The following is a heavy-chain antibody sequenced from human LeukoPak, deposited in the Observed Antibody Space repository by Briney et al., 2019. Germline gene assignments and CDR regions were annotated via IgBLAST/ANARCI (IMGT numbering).Heavy chain of an antibody. CDR3: ASRYGGNAFGY. V-gene: IGHV3-48*03. D-gene: IGHD4-23*01. CDR1: GFTFSSYE. CDR2: ISSSGSTI. J-gene: IGHJ4*02. Sequence: PGGSLRLSCAASGFTFSSYEMNWVRQAPGKGLGWVSYISSSGSTIYYADSVKGRFTISRDNAKNSLYLQMNSLRAEDTAVYYCASRYGGNAFGYWGQGTLVTVSS.